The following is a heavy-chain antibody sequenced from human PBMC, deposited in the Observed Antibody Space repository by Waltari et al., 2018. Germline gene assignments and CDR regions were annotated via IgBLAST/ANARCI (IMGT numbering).Heavy chain of an antibody. Sequence: EVQLLESGGGLVQPGGSLRLSCAASGFTFSSYSMNWVRQAPGKGLEWVSSISSSSSYIYYADSVKGRFTISRDNAKNSLYLQMNSLRAEDTAVYYCARDSATGAGDYFDYWGQGTLVTVSS. CDR3: ARDSATGAGDYFDY. CDR2: ISSSSSYI. CDR1: GFTFSSYS. V-gene: IGHV3-21*01. J-gene: IGHJ4*02. D-gene: IGHD7-27*01.